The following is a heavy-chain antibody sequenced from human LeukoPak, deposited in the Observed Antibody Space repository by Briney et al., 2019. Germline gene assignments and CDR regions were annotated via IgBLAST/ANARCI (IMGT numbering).Heavy chain of an antibody. J-gene: IGHJ4*02. CDR2: IYYSGST. Sequence: SETLSLTCTVSGGSISSSSYYWGWIRQPPGKGLEWIGSIYYSGSTYYNPSLKSRVTISVDTSKNQFSLKLSSVTAADTAVYYCARDAYSYGYDYWGQGTLVTVSS. V-gene: IGHV4-39*07. CDR1: GGSISSSSYY. D-gene: IGHD5-18*01. CDR3: ARDAYSYGYDY.